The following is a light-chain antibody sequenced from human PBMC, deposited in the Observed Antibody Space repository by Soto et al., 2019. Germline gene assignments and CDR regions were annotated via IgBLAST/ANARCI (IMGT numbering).Light chain of an antibody. V-gene: IGLV2-8*01. CDR3: SSYAGSSNFVV. CDR2: EVS. CDR1: SSDVGGYDY. Sequence: QSALTQPPSASGSPGQSVTMSCSGTSSDVGGYDYVSWYQQHPGKAPKLMIYEVSKRPSGVPGRFFGSESGNTASLTVSGLQAEDEADYYCSSYAGSSNFVVFGGGTKVTVL. J-gene: IGLJ2*01.